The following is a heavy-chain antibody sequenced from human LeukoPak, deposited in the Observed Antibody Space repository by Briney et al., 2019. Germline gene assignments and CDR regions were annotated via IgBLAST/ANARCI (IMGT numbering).Heavy chain of an antibody. J-gene: IGHJ1*01. Sequence: GASVKVSCKASGGTFSSYTISWVRQAPGQGLEWMGRIIPILGIANYAQKFQGRVTITADKSTSTAYMELSSLRSDDTAVYYCARGGQITMILEYFQHWGQGTLVTVSS. CDR1: GGTFSSYT. V-gene: IGHV1-69*02. CDR3: ARGGQITMILEYFQH. D-gene: IGHD3-22*01. CDR2: IIPILGIA.